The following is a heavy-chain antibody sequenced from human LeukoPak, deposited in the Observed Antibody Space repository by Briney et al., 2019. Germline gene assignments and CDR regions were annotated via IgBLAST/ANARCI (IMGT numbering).Heavy chain of an antibody. Sequence: EASVKVSCKASGYTFTSYGISWVRQAPGQGLEWMGWISAYNGNTNYAQKLQGRVTMTTDTSTSTAYMELRSLRSDDTAVYYCAGVSTGFYYDSSGYVGYWSQGTLVTVSS. CDR1: GYTFTSYG. D-gene: IGHD3-22*01. CDR3: AGVSTGFYYDSSGYVGY. J-gene: IGHJ4*02. V-gene: IGHV1-18*01. CDR2: ISAYNGNT.